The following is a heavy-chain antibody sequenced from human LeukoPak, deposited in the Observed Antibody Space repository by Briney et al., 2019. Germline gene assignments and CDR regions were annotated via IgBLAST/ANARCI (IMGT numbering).Heavy chain of an antibody. Sequence: SETLSLTCTVSGVSVSSGSYYWSWIRQPPGKGLEWIGYIYYSGSTNYNPSLKSRVTISVDTSKNQFSLKLSSVTAADTAVYYCASSTGDYFDYWGQGTLVTVSS. CDR2: IYYSGST. CDR3: ASSTGDYFDY. CDR1: GVSVSSGSYY. D-gene: IGHD4-17*01. V-gene: IGHV4-61*01. J-gene: IGHJ4*02.